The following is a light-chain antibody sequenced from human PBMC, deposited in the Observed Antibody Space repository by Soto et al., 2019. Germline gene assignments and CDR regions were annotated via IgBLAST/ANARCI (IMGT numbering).Light chain of an antibody. J-gene: IGLJ3*02. Sequence: SCELTQPPSVSVSPGQMARITCSGEALPKKYAYWYQQKPGQFPVVVIYKDRERPSGIPERFSGSSSGTMVTLIISGVQAEDEADYYCLSADNSGSWVFGGGTKLTVL. CDR1: ALPKKY. CDR2: KDR. V-gene: IGLV3-16*01. CDR3: LSADNSGSWV.